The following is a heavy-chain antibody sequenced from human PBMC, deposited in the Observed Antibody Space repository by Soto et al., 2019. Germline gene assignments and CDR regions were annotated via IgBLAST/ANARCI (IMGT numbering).Heavy chain of an antibody. J-gene: IGHJ4*02. V-gene: IGHV1-18*01. D-gene: IGHD4-4*01. Sequence: ASVKVSCKASGYTFTSYGISWVRQAPGQGLEWMGWISAYNGNTNYAQKLQGRVTMTTNTSTSTAYMELRSLRSDETAVYYCARDGGMATVPTLDFDYWGQGTLVTVSS. CDR2: ISAYNGNT. CDR3: ARDGGMATVPTLDFDY. CDR1: GYTFTSYG.